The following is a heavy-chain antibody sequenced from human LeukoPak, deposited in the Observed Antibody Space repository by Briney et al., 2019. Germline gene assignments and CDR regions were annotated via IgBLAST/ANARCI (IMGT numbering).Heavy chain of an antibody. J-gene: IGHJ3*02. CDR2: ISAYNGNT. CDR1: GYTFTSYG. D-gene: IGHD4-17*01. V-gene: IGHV1-18*01. CDR3: ARRPDYGDSIRSPGAFDI. Sequence: ASVKVSCKASGYTFTSYGISWVRQAPGQGLEWMGWISAYNGNTNYAQKLQGRVTMTTDTSTSTAYMELRSLRSDDTAVYYCARRPDYGDSIRSPGAFDIWGQGTMVTVSS.